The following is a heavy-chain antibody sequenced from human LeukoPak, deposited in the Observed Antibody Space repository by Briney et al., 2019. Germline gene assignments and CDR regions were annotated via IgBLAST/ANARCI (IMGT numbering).Heavy chain of an antibody. CDR2: ISGSGYNT. Sequence: GGSLRLSCGASGFTFSSYGMSWVRQAPGKGLEWVSTISGSGYNTYYADSVKGRFTISRDNSANTLHLQMDGLRVDDTALYYCAKHSGSYFIYHVDSWGQGTLVTVSS. CDR1: GFTFSSYG. J-gene: IGHJ4*02. V-gene: IGHV3-23*01. CDR3: AKHSGSYFIYHVDS. D-gene: IGHD5-12*01.